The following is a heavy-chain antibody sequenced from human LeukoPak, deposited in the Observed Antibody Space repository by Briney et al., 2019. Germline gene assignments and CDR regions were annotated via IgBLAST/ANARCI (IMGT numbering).Heavy chain of an antibody. J-gene: IGHJ4*02. Sequence: GGSLRLSCAASGFTVSSNYMSWVRQAPGKGLEWVSVIYSGGSTYYADSVKGRFTISRDNSKNTLYLQMNSLGAEDTAVYYCAGAAAGLLLFDYWGQGTLVTVSS. D-gene: IGHD6-13*01. V-gene: IGHV3-66*01. CDR2: IYSGGST. CDR3: AGAAAGLLLFDY. CDR1: GFTVSSNY.